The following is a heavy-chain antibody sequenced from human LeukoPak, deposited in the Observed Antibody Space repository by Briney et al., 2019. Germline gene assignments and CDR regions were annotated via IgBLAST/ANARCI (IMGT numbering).Heavy chain of an antibody. V-gene: IGHV4-59*01. CDR3: ARDSYYYYYMDV. CDR1: GGSISSYY. Sequence: SETLSLTCTVSGGSISSYYWSWIRQPPGKGLEWIGYIYYSGSTNYNPSLKSRVTISVDTSKNQFSLKLSSVTAADTAVYYCARDSYYYYYMDVWGKGTTVTVSS. CDR2: IYYSGST. J-gene: IGHJ6*03.